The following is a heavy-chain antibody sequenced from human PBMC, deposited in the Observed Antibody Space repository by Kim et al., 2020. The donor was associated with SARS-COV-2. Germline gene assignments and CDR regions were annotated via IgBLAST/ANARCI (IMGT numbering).Heavy chain of an antibody. D-gene: IGHD5-18*01. J-gene: IGHJ3*02. CDR1: GFTFSSYS. V-gene: IGHV3-21*01. CDR2: ISSSSSYI. Sequence: GGSLRLSCAASGFTFSSYSMNWVRQAPGKGLEWVSSISSSSSYIYYADSVKGRFTISRDNAKNSLYLQMNSLRAEDTAVYYCARGDTAMVKADAFDIWGQGTMVTVSS. CDR3: ARGDTAMVKADAFDI.